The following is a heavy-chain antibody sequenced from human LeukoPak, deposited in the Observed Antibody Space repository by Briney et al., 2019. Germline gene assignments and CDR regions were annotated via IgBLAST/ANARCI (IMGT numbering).Heavy chain of an antibody. V-gene: IGHV4-39*07. CDR2: IYYIGST. CDR1: GGSISSSSYY. CDR3: ARDRGTWNDDGFDY. Sequence: PSETLSLTCTVSGGSISSSSYYWAWIRQPPGKGLEWIGNIYYIGSTDYNPSLKSRVTVSVDTSKNQFSLKLSSVTAADTAVYYCARDRGTWNDDGFDYWGQGTLVTVSS. D-gene: IGHD1-1*01. J-gene: IGHJ4*02.